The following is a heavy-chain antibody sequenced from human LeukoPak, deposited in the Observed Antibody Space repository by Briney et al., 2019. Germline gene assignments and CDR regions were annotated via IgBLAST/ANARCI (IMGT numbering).Heavy chain of an antibody. D-gene: IGHD3-10*01. Sequence: GGSLRLSCAASGFIFSNYAMSWVRQAPGKGLEWVGRIKSKTDGGTTDYAAPVKGRFTISRDDSKNTLYLQMNSLKTEDTAVYYCTTDWSITMVRVYWGQGTLVTVSS. J-gene: IGHJ4*02. CDR1: GFIFSNYA. V-gene: IGHV3-15*01. CDR2: IKSKTDGGTT. CDR3: TTDWSITMVRVY.